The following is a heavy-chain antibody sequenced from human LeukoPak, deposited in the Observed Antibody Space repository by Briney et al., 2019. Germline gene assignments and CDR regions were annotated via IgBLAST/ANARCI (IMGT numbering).Heavy chain of an antibody. CDR2: ISGTGGSI. J-gene: IGHJ4*02. CDR1: GFTFSSYA. D-gene: IGHD6-19*01. Sequence: GGSLRLSCAVSGFTFSSYATSWVRQAPGEGLEWVSGISGTGGSISYGDSVKGRFTISRDNSKNTLYLQMNSLRAEDTAVYYCAKDQSRSGWYYFDYWGQGILVTVSS. V-gene: IGHV3-23*01. CDR3: AKDQSRSGWYYFDY.